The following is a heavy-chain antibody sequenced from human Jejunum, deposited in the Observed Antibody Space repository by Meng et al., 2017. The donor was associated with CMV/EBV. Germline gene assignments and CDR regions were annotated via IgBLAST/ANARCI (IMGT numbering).Heavy chain of an antibody. Sequence: FTFSNYAMNWVRQAPGKGLEWVSVIYTSGRATYYADSVNGRFTISRDNSKNTLYLQMNSLRAEDTAIYYCARDPGNSYCGGDCYSDWGQGTLVTDSS. J-gene: IGHJ4*02. CDR1: FTFSNYA. CDR3: ARDPGNSYCGGDCYSD. V-gene: IGHV3-23*03. D-gene: IGHD2-21*01. CDR2: IYTSGRAT.